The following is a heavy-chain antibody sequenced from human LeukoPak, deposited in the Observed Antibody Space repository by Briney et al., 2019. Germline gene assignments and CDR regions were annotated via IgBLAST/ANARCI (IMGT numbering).Heavy chain of an antibody. D-gene: IGHD2-15*01. CDR1: GGSISSYY. CDR2: INQSGST. CDR3: ARWGLYCSGGSCFHDAFDI. J-gene: IGHJ3*02. Sequence: SETLSLTCTVSGGSISSYYWSWIRQPPGKGLEWIGEINQSGSTNYNPSLKSRVTISVDTSKNQFSLKLSSVTPEDTAVYYCARWGLYCSGGSCFHDAFDIWGQGTMVTVSS. V-gene: IGHV4-34*01.